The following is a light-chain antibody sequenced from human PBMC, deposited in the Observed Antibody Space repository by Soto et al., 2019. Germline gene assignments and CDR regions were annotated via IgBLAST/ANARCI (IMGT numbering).Light chain of an antibody. Sequence: DLQLTKSPSSLSAFVGDRVTITCRASKSISSYLNWYQQKPGKAPKFLIYAASSLQSGVPSRFSGSGSGTDFTLTISSLQPEDFATYNCQHYRGDRATCGQGTKV. J-gene: IGKJ1*01. CDR3: QHYRGDRAT. CDR1: KSISSY. CDR2: AAS. V-gene: IGKV1-39*01.